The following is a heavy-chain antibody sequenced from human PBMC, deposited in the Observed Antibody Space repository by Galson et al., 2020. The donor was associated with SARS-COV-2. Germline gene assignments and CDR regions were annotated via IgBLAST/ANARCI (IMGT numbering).Heavy chain of an antibody. Sequence: NAWMSWVRQAPGKGLEWVGRIKSKTDGGTTDYAAPVKGRFTISRDESKNTLYLQMNSLKTEDTAVYHCTTDRYSGASVNYWGQGTLVTVSS. D-gene: IGHD1-26*01. V-gene: IGHV3-15*01. CDR2: IKSKTDGGTT. CDR1: NAW. CDR3: TTDRYSGASVNY. J-gene: IGHJ4*02.